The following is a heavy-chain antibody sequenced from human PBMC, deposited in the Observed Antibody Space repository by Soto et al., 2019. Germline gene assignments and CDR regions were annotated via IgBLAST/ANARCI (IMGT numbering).Heavy chain of an antibody. Sequence: PGESLKISCKGSGYSFTSYWIGWVRQMPGKGLEWMGIIYPGDSDTRYSPSFQGQVTISADKSISTAYLQWSSLKASDTAMYYCARLSRDGYNFLYAFDIWGQGTMVTVSS. V-gene: IGHV5-51*01. CDR2: IYPGDSDT. CDR3: ARLSRDGYNFLYAFDI. CDR1: GYSFTSYW. J-gene: IGHJ3*02. D-gene: IGHD5-12*01.